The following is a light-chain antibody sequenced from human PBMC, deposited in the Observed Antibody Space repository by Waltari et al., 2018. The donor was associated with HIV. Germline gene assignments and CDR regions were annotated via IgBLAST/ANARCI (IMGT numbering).Light chain of an antibody. CDR3: QQADSHPWT. CDR1: QGISSW. Sequence: DIQMTQSPSSVSASVGDRVTITCRASQGISSWFAWYQEKPGKAPKLLMYAASTLLSGVPSRLSGSGAGTEFTLTIRGLKPEDSATYYCQQADSHPWTFGQGTRVEIK. J-gene: IGKJ1*01. V-gene: IGKV1-12*01. CDR2: AAS.